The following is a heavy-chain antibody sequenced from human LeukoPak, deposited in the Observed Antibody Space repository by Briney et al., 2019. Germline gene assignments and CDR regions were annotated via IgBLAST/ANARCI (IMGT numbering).Heavy chain of an antibody. CDR1: SGSISSGGYS. Sequence: SETLSLTCAVSSGSISSGGYSWSWIRQPPGKGLEWIGYIYYSGSTYYNPSLKSRVTISVDTSKNQFSLKLSSVTAADTAVYYCARGTYGSGSPHAPYYFDYWGQGTLVTVSS. D-gene: IGHD3-10*01. V-gene: IGHV4-30-2*01. J-gene: IGHJ4*02. CDR2: IYYSGST. CDR3: ARGTYGSGSPHAPYYFDY.